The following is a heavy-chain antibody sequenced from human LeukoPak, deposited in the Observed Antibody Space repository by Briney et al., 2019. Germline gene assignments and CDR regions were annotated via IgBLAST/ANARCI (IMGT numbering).Heavy chain of an antibody. Sequence: PGESLRLSCAASGFTFSTYWMHWVRQAPGKGLVWVSRINSDGSSTSYADSVKGRFTISRDNAKNTLYLQMNSLRAEDTAVYYCASDPRPRTGTPYFDYWGQGTLVTVSS. D-gene: IGHD1-1*01. CDR3: ASDPRPRTGTPYFDY. V-gene: IGHV3-74*01. J-gene: IGHJ4*02. CDR1: GFTFSTYW. CDR2: INSDGSST.